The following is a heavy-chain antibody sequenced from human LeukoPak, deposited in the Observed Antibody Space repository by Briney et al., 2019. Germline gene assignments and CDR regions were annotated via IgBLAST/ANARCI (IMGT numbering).Heavy chain of an antibody. CDR2: IKQDGSEK. J-gene: IGHJ4*02. Sequence: PGGSLRLSCAASGFTFSSYWMSWVRQAPGKGLEWVANIKQDGSEKYYVDSVKGRFTISRGNSKNTLYLQVNSLRAEDTAVYYCAKDLPLWFGEVPFVDYWGQGTLVTVSS. V-gene: IGHV3-7*01. D-gene: IGHD3-10*01. CDR1: GFTFSSYW. CDR3: AKDLPLWFGEVPFVDY.